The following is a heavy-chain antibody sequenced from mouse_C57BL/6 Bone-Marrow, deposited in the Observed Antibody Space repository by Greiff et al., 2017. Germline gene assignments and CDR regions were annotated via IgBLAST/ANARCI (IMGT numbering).Heavy chain of an antibody. CDR3: TRHEGSSYISFAY. Sequence: VESGGDLVKPGGSLKLSCAASGFTFSSYGMSWVRQTPDKRLEWVATISSGGSYTYYPDSVKGRSTISINNAKNTLYLQMSSLNSEDTAMYYCTRHEGSSYISFAYWGQGTLVTVSA. D-gene: IGHD1-1*01. CDR2: ISSGGSYT. V-gene: IGHV5-6*01. J-gene: IGHJ3*01. CDR1: GFTFSSYG.